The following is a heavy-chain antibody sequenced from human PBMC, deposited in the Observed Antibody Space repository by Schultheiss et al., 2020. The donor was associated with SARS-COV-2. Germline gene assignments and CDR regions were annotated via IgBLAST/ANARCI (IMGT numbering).Heavy chain of an antibody. CDR3: ASHSTIFGVVPYYYYGMDV. D-gene: IGHD3-3*01. CDR1: GFTFSSYA. V-gene: IGHV3-30*14. CDR2: ISYDGSNK. J-gene: IGHJ6*02. Sequence: GGSLRLSCAASGFTFSSYAMHWVRQAPGKGLEWVAVISYDGSNKYYADSVKGRFTISRDNSKNTLYLQMNSLRAEDTAVYYCASHSTIFGVVPYYYYGMDVWGQGTTVTVSS.